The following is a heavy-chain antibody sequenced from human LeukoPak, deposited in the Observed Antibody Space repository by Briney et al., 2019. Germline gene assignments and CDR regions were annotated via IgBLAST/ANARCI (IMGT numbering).Heavy chain of an antibody. J-gene: IGHJ4*02. CDR1: GFSFSNYF. CDR3: AREASGNYHVFDS. V-gene: IGHV3-11*04. CDR2: ITNSGRST. Sequence: WGSLRLSCEASGFSFSNYFMSWIRQPPGKGLEWVSYITNSGRSTNYADAVKGRFTISRDNVKKSVYLEMTVLRAEDTAVYYWAREASGNYHVFDSWGQGTLVTVSS. D-gene: IGHD1-26*01.